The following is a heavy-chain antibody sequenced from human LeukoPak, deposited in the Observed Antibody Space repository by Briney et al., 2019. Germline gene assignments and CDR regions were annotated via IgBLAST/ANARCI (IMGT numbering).Heavy chain of an antibody. D-gene: IGHD4-17*01. J-gene: IGHJ4*02. CDR3: AKLVGATVTSDY. Sequence: GGSLRLSCAASGFTSGSVVMTWVRQAPGKGLEWVSGISSSGDTAYSADSVKGRFTISRDNSKNTLYLQMNSLRIEDTAIYYCAKLVGATVTSDYWGQGTLVTVSS. CDR2: ISSSGDTA. CDR1: GFTSGSVV. V-gene: IGHV3-23*01.